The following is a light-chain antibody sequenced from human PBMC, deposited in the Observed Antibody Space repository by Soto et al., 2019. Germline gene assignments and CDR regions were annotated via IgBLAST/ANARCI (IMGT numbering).Light chain of an antibody. CDR2: DVS. Sequence: QSVLTQPRSVSGSPGQSVRIACSGSSSDVGAYNYVSWYQQHPGKAPKLMVYDVSRRPSVVPDRFSGSKSGNTASLTISGLQADDEADYYCCSYAGTYAYVFGSGTKVTV. J-gene: IGLJ1*01. CDR1: SSDVGAYNY. V-gene: IGLV2-11*01. CDR3: CSYAGTYAYV.